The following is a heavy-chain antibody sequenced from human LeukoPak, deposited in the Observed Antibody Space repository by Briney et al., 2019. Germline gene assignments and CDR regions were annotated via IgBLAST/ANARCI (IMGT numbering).Heavy chain of an antibody. V-gene: IGHV4-31*03. CDR3: ARDVRGSIDY. CDR1: GGSISSGGYY. Sequence: SETLSLTCTVSGGSISSGGYYWSWIRLHPGKGLEWIGYIYYSGSTYYNPSLKSRVTISVDTSQNHFSLNLSSVTAADTAVFYCARDVRGSIDYWGQGTLVTVSS. CDR2: IYYSGST. J-gene: IGHJ4*02. D-gene: IGHD3-10*02.